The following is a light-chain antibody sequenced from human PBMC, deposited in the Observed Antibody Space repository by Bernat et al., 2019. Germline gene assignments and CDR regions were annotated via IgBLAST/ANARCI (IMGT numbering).Light chain of an antibody. CDR3: ASYAGNGNEI. V-gene: IGLV2-8*01. CDR1: SSDIGGYNF. Sequence: QSALTQPPSASGSPGQSVTISCSGTSSDIGGYNFVSWYQQHTGKAPKLLIFDVDKRPSGVPGRFSGSKSANTASLTVSGLQADDEADYYCASYAGNGNEIFGGGTKLTVL. CDR2: DVD. J-gene: IGLJ2*01.